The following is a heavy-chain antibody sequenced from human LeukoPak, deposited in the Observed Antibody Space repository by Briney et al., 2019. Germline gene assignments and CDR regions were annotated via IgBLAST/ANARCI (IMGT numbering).Heavy chain of an antibody. CDR1: GFTFSNYG. CDR2: ISGSGDST. V-gene: IGHV3-23*01. J-gene: IGHJ5*02. D-gene: IGHD3-10*01. CDR3: ASHYGSGSSNWLDP. Sequence: GGSLRLSCAASGFTFSNYGMSWVRPAPGRGREWVSAISGSGDSTYYADSVKGRFTISRDNSKNTLYLQMNSLRAEDTAVYYCASHYGSGSSNWLDPWGQGTLVTVSS.